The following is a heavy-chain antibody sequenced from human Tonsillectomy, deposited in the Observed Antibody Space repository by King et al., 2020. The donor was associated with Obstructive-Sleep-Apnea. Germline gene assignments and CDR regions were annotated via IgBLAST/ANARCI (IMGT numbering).Heavy chain of an antibody. CDR3: AKDGVGLTGYSYFDY. Sequence: VQLVESGGGLVQPGGSLRRSCAASGFTFSSYSMSGVRQAPGKGLGWVAAIVGSGGSTYYADSVKGRFTISRDNSKNTLYLEMNILRAEDTAVYYCAKDGVGLTGYSYFDYWGQGTLVTVSS. V-gene: IGHV3-23*04. CDR1: GFTFSSYS. CDR2: IVGSGGST. J-gene: IGHJ4*02. D-gene: IGHD3-9*01.